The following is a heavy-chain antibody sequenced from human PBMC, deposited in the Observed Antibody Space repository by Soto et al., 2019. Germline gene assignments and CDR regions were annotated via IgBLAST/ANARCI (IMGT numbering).Heavy chain of an antibody. CDR2: ISDSGGST. Sequence: EVQLLESGGGLVQPGGSLRLSCAASGFAFSSYAMNWVRQAPGKGLEWASVISDSGGSTYDADSVKGRFTISRDNSKNTLYLQMNSLRAEDTAIYYCTKDGGSGTYPEYWGQGTLVTVSS. J-gene: IGHJ4*02. CDR1: GFAFSSYA. V-gene: IGHV3-23*01. CDR3: TKDGGSGTYPEY. D-gene: IGHD1-26*01.